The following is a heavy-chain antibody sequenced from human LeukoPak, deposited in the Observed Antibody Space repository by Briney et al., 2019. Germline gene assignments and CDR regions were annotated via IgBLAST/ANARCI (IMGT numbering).Heavy chain of an antibody. Sequence: GASVKVSCKASGYTFTGCYMHWVRQAPGQGLEWMGWINPNSGGTNYAQKFQGRVTMTRDTSISTAYMELSRLRSDDTAVYYCARDLGGYSYGSDYWGQGTLVTVSS. J-gene: IGHJ4*02. CDR1: GYTFTGCY. V-gene: IGHV1-2*02. CDR3: ARDLGGYSYGSDY. CDR2: INPNSGGT. D-gene: IGHD5-18*01.